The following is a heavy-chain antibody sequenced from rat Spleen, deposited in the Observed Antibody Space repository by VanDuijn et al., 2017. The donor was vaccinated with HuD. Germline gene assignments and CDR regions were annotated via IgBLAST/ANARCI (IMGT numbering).Heavy chain of an antibody. V-gene: IGHV5-46*01. D-gene: IGHD4-3*01. CDR2: VTSGGNNI. Sequence: EVQLVESGGGLVQPGRSMKLSCAASGFTFSDFPMAWVRQTPTKGLEWVATVTSGGNNIYYRDSVKGRFTGSRDNAKSIVYLQMNNLRSEDTATYYCTREIIRGTKDWFTHWGQGVMVTVSS. J-gene: IGHJ2*01. CDR3: TREIIRGTKDWFTH. CDR1: GFTFSDFP.